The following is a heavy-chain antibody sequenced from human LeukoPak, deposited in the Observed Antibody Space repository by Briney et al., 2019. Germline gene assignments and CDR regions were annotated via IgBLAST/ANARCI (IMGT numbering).Heavy chain of an antibody. V-gene: IGHV4-39*01. D-gene: IGHD2-2*01. J-gene: IGHJ4*02. CDR2: IYFSGST. CDR3: ARSPYRVLDY. Sequence: KSSETLSLTCTVFGXSISSSSHYWGWIRQPPGEGLEWIGSIYFSGSTYYSPSLKSRVTISVDPSTNQFSLKLTSVTAADTAVYYCARSPYRVLDYWGQGTLVTVSS. CDR1: GXSISSSSHY.